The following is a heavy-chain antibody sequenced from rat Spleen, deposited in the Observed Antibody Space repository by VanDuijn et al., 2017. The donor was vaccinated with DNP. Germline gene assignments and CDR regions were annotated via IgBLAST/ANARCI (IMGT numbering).Heavy chain of an antibody. CDR2: ITFDGSST. Sequence: EVQLVESGGDLVQPGRSLKLSCAASGFTFSDSNMAWVRQAPKKGLEWVTTITFDGSSTYYRDSVKGRFTISRDNAKSTLYLQMDSLRSEDTATYYCATCPSFDYWGQGVMVTVSS. CDR1: GFTFSDSN. D-gene: IGHD3-1*01. CDR3: ATCPSFDY. V-gene: IGHV5-7*01. J-gene: IGHJ2*01.